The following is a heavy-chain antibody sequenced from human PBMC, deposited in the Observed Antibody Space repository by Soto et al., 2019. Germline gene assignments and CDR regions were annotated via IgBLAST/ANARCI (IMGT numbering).Heavy chain of an antibody. CDR3: ARVYFYGMDV. CDR2: ISSSSSFI. J-gene: IGHJ6*02. V-gene: IGHV3-21*01. Sequence: NLGGSLRLSCAASGFIFMSFGMNWVRQAPGRGLEWVSSISSSSSFIYYADSVKGRFTISRDNAKNSLYLEMDSLRAEDTAVYYCARVYFYGMDVWGQGTTVTVSS. CDR1: GFIFMSFG.